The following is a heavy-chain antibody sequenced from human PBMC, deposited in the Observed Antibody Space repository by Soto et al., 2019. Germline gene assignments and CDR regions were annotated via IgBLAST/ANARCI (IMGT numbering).Heavy chain of an antibody. V-gene: IGHV4-59*01. CDR1: GGSISSYY. CDR2: IYYSGST. Sequence: PSETLSLTCTVSGGSISSYYWSWIRQPPGKGLEWIGYIYYSGSTNYNPSLKSRVTISVDTSKNQFSLKLSSVTAADTAVYYCARDQGRDIEGRSYYGMDVWGQGTTVTVSS. J-gene: IGHJ6*02. CDR3: ARDQGRDIEGRSYYGMDV. D-gene: IGHD5-12*01.